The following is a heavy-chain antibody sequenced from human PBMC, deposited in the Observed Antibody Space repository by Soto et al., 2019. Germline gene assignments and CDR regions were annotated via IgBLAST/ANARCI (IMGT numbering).Heavy chain of an antibody. Sequence: QVRLQESGPGLVKPSQTLSLTCTVSGGSIGRSDYYWSWIRQPPGKGLEWIGYIYYSGSTAYNPSLKSRLTISVDTSKNQFSLKLTSVTAADTAVYYCARSRILARPSDWFDPWGQGTLVTVSS. J-gene: IGHJ5*02. CDR1: GGSIGRSDYY. D-gene: IGHD6-6*01. V-gene: IGHV4-30-4*01. CDR2: IYYSGST. CDR3: ARSRILARPSDWFDP.